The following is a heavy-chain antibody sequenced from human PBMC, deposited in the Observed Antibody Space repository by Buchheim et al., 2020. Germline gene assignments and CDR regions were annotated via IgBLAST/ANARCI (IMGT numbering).Heavy chain of an antibody. CDR3: ARIHDYYYGMDV. CDR2: ITTSSSTI. CDR1: GFTFSTYN. Sequence: EVQLVESGGGLVQPGGSLRLSCAASGFTFSTYNMNWVRQAPVKGLEWVSYITTSSSTIYYADSVKGRFTISRDNAKNSLYLQMNSLRAEDTAVYYCARIHDYYYGMDVWGQGTT. J-gene: IGHJ6*02. V-gene: IGHV3-48*01.